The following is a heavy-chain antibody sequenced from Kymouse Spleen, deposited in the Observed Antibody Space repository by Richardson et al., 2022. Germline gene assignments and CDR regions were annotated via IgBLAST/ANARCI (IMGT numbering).Heavy chain of an antibody. CDR1: GFTFSSYG. Sequence: QVQLVESGGGVVQPGRSLRLSCAASGFTFSSYGMHWVRQAPGKGLEWVAVIWYDGSNKYYADSVKGRFTISRDNSKNTLYLQMNSLRAEDTAVYYCARDRSEREPYYYYYGMDVWGQGTTVTVSS. CDR2: IWYDGSNK. J-gene: IGHJ6*02. D-gene: IGHD1-14*01,IGHD5-24*01. CDR3: ARDRSEREPYYYYYGMDV. V-gene: IGHV3-33*01.